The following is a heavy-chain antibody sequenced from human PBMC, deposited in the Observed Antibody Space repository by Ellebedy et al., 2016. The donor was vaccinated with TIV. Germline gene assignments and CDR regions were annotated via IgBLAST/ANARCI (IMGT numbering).Heavy chain of an antibody. CDR2: IYYSGST. CDR1: GGSISSSSYY. V-gene: IGHV4-39*07. CDR3: ARDGGYCSSTSCYVYNWFDP. Sequence: SETLSLXXTVSGGSISSSSYYWGWIRQPPGKGLEWIGSIYYSGSTYYNPSLKSRVTISVDTSKNQFSLKLSSVTAADTAVYYCARDGGYCSSTSCYVYNWFDPWGQGTLVTVSS. J-gene: IGHJ5*02. D-gene: IGHD2-2*01.